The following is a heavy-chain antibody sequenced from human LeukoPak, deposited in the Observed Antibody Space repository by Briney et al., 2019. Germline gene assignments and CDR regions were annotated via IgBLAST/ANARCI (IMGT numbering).Heavy chain of an antibody. J-gene: IGHJ4*02. CDR2: IYHSGSP. CDR3: ARVNINNWHSCDY. V-gene: IGHV4-4*02. CDR1: GGXISSNNW. D-gene: IGHD1-1*01. Sequence: SETXSXTXAXXGGXISSNNWWGWVRQPPGKGLEXIGEIYHSGSPNYNPSLKSRVTISVDKSRNHFSLNLSSVTAADTAVYYCARVNINNWHSCDYWGQGTLVTVSS.